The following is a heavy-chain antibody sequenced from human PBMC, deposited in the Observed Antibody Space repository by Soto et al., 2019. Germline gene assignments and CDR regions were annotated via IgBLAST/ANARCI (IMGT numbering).Heavy chain of an antibody. V-gene: IGHV4-34*01. CDR1: GGSFSVYH. CDR2: INHSGST. D-gene: IGHD1-26*01. J-gene: IGHJ4*02. Sequence: SEKLSHTYAVYGGSFSVYHCRWIRQPPGKGLEWIGQINHSGSTNYNPSLKSRVTISVDTSKNQFSLKLSSVTAADTSVYYCARHSGKQLLYWGQGTLVIVS. CDR3: ARHSGKQLLY.